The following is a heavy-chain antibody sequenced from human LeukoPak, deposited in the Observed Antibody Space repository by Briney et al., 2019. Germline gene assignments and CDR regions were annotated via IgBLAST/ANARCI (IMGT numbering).Heavy chain of an antibody. J-gene: IGHJ4*02. V-gene: IGHV3-7*01. CDR2: IKKDGSEK. D-gene: IGHD6-19*01. Sequence: GGSLRLSCAASGFIFSSYAMSWVRHAPGKGLEGVANIKKDGSEKYYVNSVKGRFTIPSDNDKTSLYLKMNSLSAEDTAVYYCARIRRGWSQNWDYWGQGTLVTVSS. CDR1: GFIFSSYA. CDR3: ARIRRGWSQNWDY.